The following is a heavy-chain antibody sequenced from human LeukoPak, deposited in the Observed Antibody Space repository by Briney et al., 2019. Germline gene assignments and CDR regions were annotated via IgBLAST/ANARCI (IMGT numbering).Heavy chain of an antibody. CDR3: AKEILTGYYLDY. CDR2: ISYDGSNK. D-gene: IGHD3-9*01. CDR1: GFTFSSYG. J-gene: IGHJ4*02. V-gene: IGHV3-30*18. Sequence: GGSLRLSCAASGFTFSSYGMQWVRQAPGKGPEWVAVISYDGSNKYYADSVKGRFTISRDKAKNTLYLQMNSLRAEDTAVYYCAKEILTGYYLDYWGQGTLVTVSS.